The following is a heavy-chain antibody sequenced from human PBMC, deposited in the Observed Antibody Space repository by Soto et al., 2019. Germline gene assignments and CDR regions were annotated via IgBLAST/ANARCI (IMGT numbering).Heavy chain of an antibody. CDR3: AIAIGGGSCYSRPCVHYFDY. J-gene: IGHJ4*02. CDR1: GFTFSSYG. CDR2: ISYDGSNK. D-gene: IGHD2-15*01. Sequence: QVQLVESGGGVVQPGRSLRLSCAASGFTFSSYGMHWVRQAPGKGLEWVAVISYDGSNKYYADSVKGRFTISRDNSKNTLYLQMHSLRAEDTAVYYCAIAIGGGSCYSRPCVHYFDYWGQGTLVTVSS. V-gene: IGHV3-30*03.